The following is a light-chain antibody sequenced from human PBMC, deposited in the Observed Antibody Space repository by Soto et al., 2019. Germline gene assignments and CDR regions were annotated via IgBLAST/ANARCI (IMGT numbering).Light chain of an antibody. CDR1: QSISSY. Sequence: DIQMTQSPSPLSASVGDRVYITCRTSQSISSYLNWYQAKPGKAPKLLIYDASTLESGVPSRFSGSGSGSDFTLTISSLHPEDSATYYCQHSYSTPPFTFGPGTRVDI. CDR3: QHSYSTPPFT. J-gene: IGKJ3*01. V-gene: IGKV1-39*01. CDR2: DAS.